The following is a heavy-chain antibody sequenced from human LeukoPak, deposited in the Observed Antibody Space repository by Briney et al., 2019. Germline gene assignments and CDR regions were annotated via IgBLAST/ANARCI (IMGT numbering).Heavy chain of an antibody. D-gene: IGHD2-15*01. Sequence: SGGSLRLSCAASGFTFSNYDMHRVRQATGKGLEWVSAIGTAGDTYYQGSVRGRFTMSRENAKNSLYLQMNSLTAGDTAVYYCARGADTHFDYWGQGILVTVSS. CDR3: ARGADTHFDY. V-gene: IGHV3-13*04. CDR2: IGTAGDT. CDR1: GFTFSNYD. J-gene: IGHJ4*02.